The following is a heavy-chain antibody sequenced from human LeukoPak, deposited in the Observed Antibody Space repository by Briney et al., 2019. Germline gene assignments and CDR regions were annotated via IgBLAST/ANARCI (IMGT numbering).Heavy chain of an antibody. V-gene: IGHV5-51*01. D-gene: IGHD2-2*01. CDR2: IYPGDSDT. J-gene: IGHJ5*02. CDR1: GYSFTSYW. CDR3: ARHGDCSSTSCLKAGFDP. Sequence: GESLKISCKGSGYSFTSYWIGWMRQMPGKGLEWMGIIYPGDSDTRYSPSFQGHVTISADKSISTAYLQWSSLKASDTAMYYCARHGDCSSTSCLKAGFDPWGQGTLVTVSS.